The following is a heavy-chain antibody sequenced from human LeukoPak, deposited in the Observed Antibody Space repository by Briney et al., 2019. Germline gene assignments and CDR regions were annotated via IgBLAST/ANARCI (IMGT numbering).Heavy chain of an antibody. CDR3: AKTRTSRDDYNYYFDY. CDR2: LSGSGGST. V-gene: IGHV3-23*01. CDR1: GFTFSSYA. D-gene: IGHD5-24*01. J-gene: IGHJ4*02. Sequence: GGSLRLSCAASGFTFSSYAMSWVRQAPGKGLEWVSGLSGSGGSTYYADSVKGRFTISRDNSKNTLYLQMNSLRAEDTAVYYCAKTRTSRDDYNYYFDYWGQGTLVTVSS.